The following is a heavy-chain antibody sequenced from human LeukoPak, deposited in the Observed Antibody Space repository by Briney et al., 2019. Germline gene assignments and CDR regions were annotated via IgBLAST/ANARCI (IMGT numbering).Heavy chain of an antibody. D-gene: IGHD4-17*01. V-gene: IGHV1-69*04. J-gene: IGHJ4*02. Sequence: VASVKVSCKASGGTFSSYAISWVRQAPGQGLEWMGRIIPILGIANYAQKFQGRVTITADKSTSTAYMELSSLRSEDTAVYYCARLTVTTGRVPYYFDYWGQGTLVTVSS. CDR1: GGTFSSYA. CDR2: IIPILGIA. CDR3: ARLTVTTGRVPYYFDY.